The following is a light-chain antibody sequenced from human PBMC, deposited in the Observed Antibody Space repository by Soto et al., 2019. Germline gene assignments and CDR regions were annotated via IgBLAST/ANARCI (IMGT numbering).Light chain of an antibody. J-gene: IGLJ2*01. Sequence: QSALTQPASVSGSPGQSITISCTGTSDDVGGYNYVSWYQQHPGKAPQLLIYAVSDRPSGVSSRFSGSKSGNAASLTISGLQAEDEGDYYCTSYAGSYTFVFGGGTKLTVL. CDR1: SDDVGGYNY. V-gene: IGLV2-14*03. CDR2: AVS. CDR3: TSYAGSYTFV.